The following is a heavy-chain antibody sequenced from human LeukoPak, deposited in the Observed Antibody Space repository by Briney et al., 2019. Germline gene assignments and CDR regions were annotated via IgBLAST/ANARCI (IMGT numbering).Heavy chain of an antibody. CDR1: GGTFSSYA. Sequence: GASVKVSCKASGGTFSSYAISWVRQAPGQGLEWMGGIIPIFGTANYAQKFQGRVTITTDESTSTAYMELSSLRFEDTAVYYCARERSISGDSCYASWGQGTLVAVSS. CDR3: ARERSISGDSCYAS. D-gene: IGHD2-15*01. CDR2: IIPIFGTA. J-gene: IGHJ4*02. V-gene: IGHV1-69*05.